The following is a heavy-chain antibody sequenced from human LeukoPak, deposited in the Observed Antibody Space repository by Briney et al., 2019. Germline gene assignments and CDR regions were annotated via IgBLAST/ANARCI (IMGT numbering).Heavy chain of an antibody. D-gene: IGHD3-16*01. CDR1: GGSISSYY. CDR2: VYYSGTT. J-gene: IGHJ4*02. CDR3: ARDRYALGY. V-gene: IGHV4-59*01. Sequence: PSETLSLTCTVSGGSISSYYWSWIRQPPGKGLEWIGYVYYSGTTNYNPSLKSRVTMSVDTSKNQFSLNLSSVTAADTAVYYCARDRYALGYWGQGTLVTVSS.